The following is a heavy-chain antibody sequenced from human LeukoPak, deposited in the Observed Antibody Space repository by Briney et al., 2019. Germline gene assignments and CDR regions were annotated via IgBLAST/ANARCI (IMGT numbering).Heavy chain of an antibody. CDR2: IYTSGST. V-gene: IGHV4-4*09. CDR1: GGSISSYH. Sequence: SETLSLTCTVSGGSISSYHWSWIRQPPGKGLEWIGYIYTSGSTNYNPSLKSRVTISVDTSKNQFSLKLSSVTAADTAVYYCARGYGSPIFDYWGQGTLVTVSS. D-gene: IGHD3-10*01. CDR3: ARGYGSPIFDY. J-gene: IGHJ4*02.